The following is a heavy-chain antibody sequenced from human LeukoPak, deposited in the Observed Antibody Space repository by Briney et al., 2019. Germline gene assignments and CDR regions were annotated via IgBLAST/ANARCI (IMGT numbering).Heavy chain of an antibody. J-gene: IGHJ4*02. CDR1: GFTFSSYS. Sequence: GGSLRCSCSASGFTFSSYSMNWVRHAPGNGLVWVSSISSSSTYIYYADSVRGRFTISRDNGKNSLYLQMNSLRAEDTDVYSCARDLRSSGWYYYDYWGQGTLVTISS. CDR2: ISSSSTYI. V-gene: IGHV3-21*01. D-gene: IGHD6-19*01. CDR3: ARDLRSSGWYYYDY.